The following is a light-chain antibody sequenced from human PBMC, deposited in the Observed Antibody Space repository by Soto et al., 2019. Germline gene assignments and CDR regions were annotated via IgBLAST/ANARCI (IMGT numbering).Light chain of an antibody. J-gene: IGKJ4*01. CDR3: QQYNDWPSLT. CDR1: QDISNS. CDR2: GAS. V-gene: IGKV3-15*01. Sequence: EIVMTQSPATLSVSPGERVTLSCRASQDISNSLAWYQQKPGQAPRLLIYGASTWATGIPARFSGSGSGTEFTLTISSLQSEDFVVYYCQQYNDWPSLTFGGGTKVEIK.